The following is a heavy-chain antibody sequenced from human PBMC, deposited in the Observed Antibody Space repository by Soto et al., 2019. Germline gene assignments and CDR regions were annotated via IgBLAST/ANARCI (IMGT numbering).Heavy chain of an antibody. CDR2: ISYDGSNK. D-gene: IGHD5-12*01. J-gene: IGHJ4*02. CDR3: ARDLGGYNDKGGFAY. CDR1: GVTCSSYA. Sequence: QVQLVESGGGVVQPGRSLRLSCAASGVTCSSYAMHWVRQAPGKGLEWVSVISYDGSNKYYADSVKGRFTISRDNSKNTPYLQMNSLRAEDTAVYYCARDLGGYNDKGGFAYWSQGTLVTVSS. V-gene: IGHV3-30-3*01.